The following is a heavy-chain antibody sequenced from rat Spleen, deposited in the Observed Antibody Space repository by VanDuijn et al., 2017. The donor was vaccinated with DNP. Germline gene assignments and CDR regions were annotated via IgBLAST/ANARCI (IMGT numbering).Heavy chain of an antibody. D-gene: IGHD5-1*01. CDR3: AIQLGVFDY. J-gene: IGHJ2*01. CDR1: GYSITSNFR. CDR2: INSSGST. Sequence: EVQLQESGPGLVTPSQSLSLTCSVTGYSITSNFRWSWIRKFPGNKLEWMGYINSSGSTNYNPSLKSRISITRDTSKNQFFLQVNSVTPEDSATYYLAIQLGVFDYWGQGVLVIVSS. V-gene: IGHV3-3*01.